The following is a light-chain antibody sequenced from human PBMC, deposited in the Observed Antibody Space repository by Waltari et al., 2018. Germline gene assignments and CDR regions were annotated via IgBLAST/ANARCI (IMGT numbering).Light chain of an antibody. CDR1: GSNIGAGYD. V-gene: IGLV1-40*01. J-gene: IGLJ3*02. CDR2: GSS. CDR3: QSYDTTLSVV. Sequence: QSVLTQPPSVSGAPGQRVTISCTGSGSNIGAGYDVHGYQQLPRAAPKLLSYGSSGRPLGVPDRFFGSTSGTSAFLAITGLQAEDEADYYWQSYDTTLSVVFGGGTKLTVL.